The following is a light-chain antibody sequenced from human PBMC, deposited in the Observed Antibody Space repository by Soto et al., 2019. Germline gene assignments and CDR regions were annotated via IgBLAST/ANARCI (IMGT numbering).Light chain of an antibody. V-gene: IGKV3-11*01. Sequence: EIVLTQSPGTLSLSPGERATLSCRASQRVSTFLAWYQQRPGQAPRLLISEASNRATGIPARFSGSGSGTDFTLTISSLEPEDFAVYYCQQSHNWPRTFGQGTRWIS. CDR1: QRVSTF. J-gene: IGKJ1*01. CDR3: QQSHNWPRT. CDR2: EAS.